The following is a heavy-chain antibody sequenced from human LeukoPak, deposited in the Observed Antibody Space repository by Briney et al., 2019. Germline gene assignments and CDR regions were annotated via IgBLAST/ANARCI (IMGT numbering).Heavy chain of an antibody. CDR3: AKDRVALAVIPYMDV. V-gene: IGHV3-23*01. CDR2: ISGSGGST. Sequence: GGSLRLSCAASGFTLSSYAMSWVRQAPGKGLEWVSAISGSGGSTYYADSVKGRFTISRDNSKNTLYLQMNSLRAEDTAVYYCAKDRVALAVIPYMDVWGQGTTVTVSS. J-gene: IGHJ6*03. D-gene: IGHD2-21*01. CDR1: GFTLSSYA.